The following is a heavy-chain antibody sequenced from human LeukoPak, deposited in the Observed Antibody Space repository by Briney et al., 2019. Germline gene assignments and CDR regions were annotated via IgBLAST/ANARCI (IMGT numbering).Heavy chain of an antibody. CDR2: ISYDGSNK. CDR3: ARDSQMTTVTWYYFDY. CDR1: GFTFSSYA. J-gene: IGHJ4*02. D-gene: IGHD4-17*01. Sequence: GGSLRLSCAASGFTFSSYAMHWVRQAPGKGLEWVAVISYDGSNKYYADSVKGRFTISRDNSKNTLYLQMNSLRAEDTAVYYCARDSQMTTVTWYYFDYWGQGTLVTVSS. V-gene: IGHV3-30-3*01.